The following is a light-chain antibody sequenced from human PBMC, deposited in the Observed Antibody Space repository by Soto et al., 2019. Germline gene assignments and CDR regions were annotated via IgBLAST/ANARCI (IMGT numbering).Light chain of an antibody. V-gene: IGLV3-1*01. CDR1: KLGDKY. CDR2: QDS. J-gene: IGLJ3*02. CDR3: QAWDSSTQWV. Sequence: SYELTQPPSVSVSPGQTVSITCSGDKLGDKYACWYQQKPGQSPVLVIYQDSKRPSGIPERFSGSNSGNTATLTISGTQAMDEADYYCQAWDSSTQWVFGGGTKVTVL.